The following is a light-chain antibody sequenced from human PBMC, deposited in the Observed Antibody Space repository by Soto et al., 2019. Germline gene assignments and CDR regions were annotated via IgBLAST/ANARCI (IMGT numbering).Light chain of an antibody. CDR2: GAS. CDR3: QQYGSSLGGT. J-gene: IGKJ4*01. V-gene: IGKV3-20*01. Sequence: EIVLTQSPGTLSLSPGERATLSCRASQSVSSSYLAWYQQKPGQAPRLLIYGASSRATGIPDRFSGSGSGSHLTLHITRQKAEDFGVYYCQQYGSSLGGTFGGGTTVAIK. CDR1: QSVSSSY.